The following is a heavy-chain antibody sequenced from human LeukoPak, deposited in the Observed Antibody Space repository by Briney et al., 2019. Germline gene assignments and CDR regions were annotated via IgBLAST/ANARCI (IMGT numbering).Heavy chain of an antibody. Sequence: PSETLSLTCTVSGGSIRSSRYYWCWIRQPPGRGVEGFGTIYYTGNNYYSPSLKSRVTVSVDTSKNQFSLKLSSVTAADTALYYCGRLVRGFCSGGFCYSDWLDPWGPGTLVTVSS. V-gene: IGHV4-39*01. J-gene: IGHJ5*02. CDR1: GGSIRSSRYY. CDR3: GRLVRGFCSGGFCYSDWLDP. CDR2: IYYTGNN. D-gene: IGHD2-15*01.